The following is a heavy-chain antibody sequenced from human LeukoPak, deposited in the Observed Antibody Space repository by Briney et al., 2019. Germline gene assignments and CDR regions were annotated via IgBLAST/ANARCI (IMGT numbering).Heavy chain of an antibody. J-gene: IGHJ4*02. CDR1: GFTLSSYW. CDR2: IKQDGSEK. Sequence: GGSLRLSCAASGFTLSSYWMSWVRQAPGKGLEWVANIKQDGSEKYYVDSVKGRFTISRDNAKNSLYLQMNSLRDEDTAVYYCARAPRYYGSGSVDYWGQGTLVTVSS. CDR3: ARAPRYYGSGSVDY. D-gene: IGHD3-10*01. V-gene: IGHV3-7*01.